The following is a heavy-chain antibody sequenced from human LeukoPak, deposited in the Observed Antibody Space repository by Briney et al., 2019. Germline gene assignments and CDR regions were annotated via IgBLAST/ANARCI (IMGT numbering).Heavy chain of an antibody. Sequence: GSSVKVSCKASGGTFSSYAISWVRQAPGQGLEWMGWISAYDGNTNYAQKFQGRVTMTTDTSTSTAYMELRSLRSDDTAVHYCARNAVAGNSKYYFDYWGQGTLVTVSS. CDR2: ISAYDGNT. CDR3: ARNAVAGNSKYYFDY. J-gene: IGHJ4*02. V-gene: IGHV1-18*01. CDR1: GGTFSSYA. D-gene: IGHD6-19*01.